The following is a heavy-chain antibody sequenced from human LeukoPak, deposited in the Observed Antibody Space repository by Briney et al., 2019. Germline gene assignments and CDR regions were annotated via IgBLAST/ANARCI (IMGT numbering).Heavy chain of an antibody. CDR3: ANHASSGIAAAGTFDY. Sequence: PSGGSLRLSCAASGFTFSSYAMSWVRQAPGKGLEWVSAISGSGGSTYCADSVKGRFTISRDNSKNTLYLQMNSLRAEDTAVYYCANHASSGIAAAGTFDYWGQGTLVTVSS. V-gene: IGHV3-23*01. CDR2: ISGSGGST. J-gene: IGHJ4*02. D-gene: IGHD6-13*01. CDR1: GFTFSSYA.